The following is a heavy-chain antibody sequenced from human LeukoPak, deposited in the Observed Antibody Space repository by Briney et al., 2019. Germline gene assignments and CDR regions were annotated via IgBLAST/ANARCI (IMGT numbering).Heavy chain of an antibody. D-gene: IGHD3-3*01. CDR1: GFTFSGYG. CDR2: IRYDGSNK. J-gene: IGHJ4*02. V-gene: IGHV3-30*02. CDR3: AKEEDVRFLEWLPSPNLDY. Sequence: GGSLRLSCAASGFTFSGYGMHWVRQAPGKGLEWVAFIRYDGSNKYYGDSVKGRFTISRDNSKNTLYLQMNSLRAEDTAVYYCAKEEDVRFLEWLPSPNLDYWGQGTLVTVSS.